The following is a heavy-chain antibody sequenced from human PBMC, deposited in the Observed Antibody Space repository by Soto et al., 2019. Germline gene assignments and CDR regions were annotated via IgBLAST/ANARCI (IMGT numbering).Heavy chain of an antibody. J-gene: IGHJ5*02. CDR3: ARGIAVAVDGVVWFDP. CDR1: GGSFSGYY. V-gene: IGHV4-34*01. Sequence: SETLSLTCAVYGGSFSGYYWSWIRQPPGKGLEWIGEINHSGSTNYNPSLKSRVTISVDTSKNQFSLKLSSVTAADTAVYYCARGIAVAVDGVVWFDPWGQGTLVTVSS. CDR2: INHSGST. D-gene: IGHD6-19*01.